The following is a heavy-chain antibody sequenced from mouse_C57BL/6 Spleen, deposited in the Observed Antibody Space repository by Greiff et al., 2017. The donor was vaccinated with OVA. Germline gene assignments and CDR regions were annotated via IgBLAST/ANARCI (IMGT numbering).Heavy chain of an antibody. CDR3: ARRLRAMDY. Sequence: QVQLQQSGAELMKPGASVKLSCKATGYTFTGYWIEWVKQRPGHGLEWIGEILPGSGSTNYNEKFKGKATFTADTSSNTAYMQLSSLATEDSASDCCARRLRAMDYWGQGTSVTVSS. V-gene: IGHV1-9*01. J-gene: IGHJ4*01. CDR1: GYTFTGYW. CDR2: ILPGSGST.